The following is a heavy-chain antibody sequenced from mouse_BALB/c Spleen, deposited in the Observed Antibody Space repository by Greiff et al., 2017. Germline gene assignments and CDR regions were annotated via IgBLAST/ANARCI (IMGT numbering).Heavy chain of an antibody. CDR3: ARRYDVAMDY. V-gene: IGHV1-7*01. CDR2: INPSTGYT. D-gene: IGHD2-14*01. J-gene: IGHJ4*01. CDR1: GYTFTSYW. Sequence: VHLVESGAELAKPGASVKMSCKASGYTFTSYWMHWVKQRPGQGLEWIGYINPSTGYTEYNQKFKDKATLTADKSSSTAYMQLSSLTSEDSAVYYCARRYDVAMDYWGQGTSVTVSS.